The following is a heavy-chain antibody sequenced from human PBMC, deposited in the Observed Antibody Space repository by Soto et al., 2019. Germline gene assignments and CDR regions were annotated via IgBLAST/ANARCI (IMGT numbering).Heavy chain of an antibody. CDR2: INPDGGSR. D-gene: IGHD3-22*01. Sequence: ASVKVSCKASGYTFTNYYLHCVRQAPGQGLEWMGIINPDGGSRSYAPKFQDRVTMTTDTSTGTLYMELNNLRSEDTAVYYCARGSKGSSGYYGIFYYWGQGTLVTVS. CDR1: GYTFTNYY. CDR3: ARGSKGSSGYYGIFYY. J-gene: IGHJ4*02. V-gene: IGHV1-46*01.